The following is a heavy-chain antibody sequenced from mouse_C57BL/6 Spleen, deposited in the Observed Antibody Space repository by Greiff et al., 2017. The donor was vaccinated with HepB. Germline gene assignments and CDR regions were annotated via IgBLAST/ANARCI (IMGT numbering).Heavy chain of an antibody. D-gene: IGHD1-1*01. CDR3: ARSYYGSSPFAY. Sequence: QVQLQQPGAELVKPGASVKLSCKASGYTFTSYWMHWVKQRPGRGLEWMGRIDPNSGGTKYNEKFKSKATLTVDKPSSTAYMQLSSLTSEDSAVYYCARSYYGSSPFAYWGQGTLVTVSA. CDR2: IDPNSGGT. CDR1: GYTFTSYW. J-gene: IGHJ3*01. V-gene: IGHV1-72*01.